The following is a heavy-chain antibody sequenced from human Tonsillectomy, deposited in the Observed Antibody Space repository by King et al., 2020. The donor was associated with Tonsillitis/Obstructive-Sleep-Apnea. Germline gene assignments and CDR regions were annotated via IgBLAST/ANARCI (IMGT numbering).Heavy chain of an antibody. J-gene: IGHJ6*02. D-gene: IGHD3-16*01. CDR2: ISGSGGST. V-gene: IGHV3-23*04. Sequence: VQLVESGGGLVQPGGSLRLSCAASGFTFRSCAMTWVRQAPVKGLEWVSAISGSGGSTYYADSVKGRFTISRDNSKNTLYLQMNSLKAEDTAVYYCAKIEGGSPYYYGMDVWGQGTTVTVSS. CDR1: GFTFRSCA. CDR3: AKIEGGSPYYYGMDV.